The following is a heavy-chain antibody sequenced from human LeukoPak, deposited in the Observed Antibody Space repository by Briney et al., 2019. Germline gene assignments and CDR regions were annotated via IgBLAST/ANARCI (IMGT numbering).Heavy chain of an antibody. CDR1: GGSISSYY. V-gene: IGHV4-59*12. CDR2: IYHSGST. J-gene: IGHJ4*02. D-gene: IGHD3-3*01. Sequence: SETLSLTCTVSGGSISSYYWSWIRQPPGKGLEWIGYIYHSGSTYYNPSLKSRVTISVDRSKNQFSLKLSSVTAADTAVYYCARVGDFWSGYDYWGQGTLVTVSS. CDR3: ARVGDFWSGYDY.